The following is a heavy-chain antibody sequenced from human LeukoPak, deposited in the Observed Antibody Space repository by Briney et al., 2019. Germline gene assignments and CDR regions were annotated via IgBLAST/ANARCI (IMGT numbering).Heavy chain of an antibody. D-gene: IGHD3-22*01. Sequence: ASVKVSCKASGYTFTSYYMHWVRQAPGQGLEWMGIINPSGGSTSYAQKFQGRVTMTRDTSTSTVYMELSSLRSEDTAVYYCARSRRAYYYDSSGYPSAFGIWGQGTMVTVSS. CDR3: ARSRRAYYYDSSGYPSAFGI. CDR1: GYTFTSYY. V-gene: IGHV1-46*01. CDR2: INPSGGST. J-gene: IGHJ3*02.